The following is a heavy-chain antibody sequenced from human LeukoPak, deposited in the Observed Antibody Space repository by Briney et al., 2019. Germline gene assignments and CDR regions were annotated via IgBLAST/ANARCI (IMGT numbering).Heavy chain of an antibody. CDR3: ARGPSTVAEDG. J-gene: IGHJ4*02. Sequence: GPLRLSCAASGFTFSSYAMHWVRQAPGKGLEWVAVISYDGSNKYCADSVKGRFTISRDNSKNTLYLQMNSLRAEDTAVYYCARGPSTVAEDGWGQGTLVTVSS. CDR1: GFTFSSYA. CDR2: ISYDGSNK. V-gene: IGHV3-30-3*01. D-gene: IGHD6-19*01.